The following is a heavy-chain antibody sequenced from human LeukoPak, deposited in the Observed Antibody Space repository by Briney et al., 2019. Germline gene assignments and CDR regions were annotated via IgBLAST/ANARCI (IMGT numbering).Heavy chain of an antibody. CDR3: ARRRYNWNAIDY. J-gene: IGHJ4*02. CDR2: ISSSGSTI. CDR1: GFTFSDHY. Sequence: GGSLRLSCAASGFTFSDHYMSWIRQAPGKGLEWVSYISSSGSTIYYADSVKGRFTISRDNAKNSLYLQMNSLRAEDTAVYFCARRRYNWNAIDYWGQGTLVTVSS. D-gene: IGHD1-20*01. V-gene: IGHV3-11*01.